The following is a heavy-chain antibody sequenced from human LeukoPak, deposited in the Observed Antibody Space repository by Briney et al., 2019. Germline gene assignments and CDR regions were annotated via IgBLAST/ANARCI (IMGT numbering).Heavy chain of an antibody. D-gene: IGHD5-18*01. CDR3: ARRGYSYGYDY. CDR2: IYYSGST. J-gene: IGHJ4*02. V-gene: IGHV4-59*01. CDR1: GGSISSYY. Sequence: PSETLSLTCTVSGGSISSYYWSWIRQPPGKGLEWIGYIYYSGSTNYNPSLKSRVTVSVDTSKNQFSLKLSSVTAAGTAVYYCARRGYSYGYDYWGQGTLVTVSS.